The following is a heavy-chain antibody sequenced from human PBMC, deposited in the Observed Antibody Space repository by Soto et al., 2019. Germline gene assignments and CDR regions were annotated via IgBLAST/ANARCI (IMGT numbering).Heavy chain of an antibody. CDR3: AKNDWCVDPLGGF. J-gene: IGHJ1*01. D-gene: IGHD2-21*01. Sequence: EVQFLESGGGFVQPGGSLRLSCAVSGFSISSSAFSWVRQTPGKGLEWVSASSGGGGPSHYADSVKGRFTISRDNSKNTLYLQMNSLRAEDTAVYYCAKNDWCVDPLGGFWGRGTLVSVSS. CDR2: SSGGGGPS. CDR1: GFSISSSA. V-gene: IGHV3-23*01.